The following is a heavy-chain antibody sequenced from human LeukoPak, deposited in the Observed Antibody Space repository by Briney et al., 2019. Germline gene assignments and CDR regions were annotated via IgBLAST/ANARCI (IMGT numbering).Heavy chain of an antibody. Sequence: PGGSLRLSCAASGFTFSSYAMSWVRQAPGKGLEWVSAISGSGGSTYYADSVKGRFTISRDIFKNTLYLQMNSLRAEDTAVYYCAKAPPSSYYYYYGMDVWGQGTTVTVSS. CDR1: GFTFSSYA. V-gene: IGHV3-23*01. CDR2: ISGSGGST. J-gene: IGHJ6*02. D-gene: IGHD6-13*01. CDR3: AKAPPSSYYYYYGMDV.